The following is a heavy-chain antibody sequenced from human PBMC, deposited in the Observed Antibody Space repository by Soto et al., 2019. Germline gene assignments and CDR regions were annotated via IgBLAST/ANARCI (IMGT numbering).Heavy chain of an antibody. CDR3: AREGYCSGDSCYYKNWFDP. J-gene: IGHJ5*02. D-gene: IGHD2-15*01. CDR1: GGSVSSGSYY. CDR2: IYYSGST. Sequence: PSETLSLTCTVSGGSVSSGSYYWSWIRQPPGKGLEWIGYIYYSGSTNYNPSLKSRVTISVDTSKNQFSLKLSSVTAADTAVYYCAREGYCSGDSCYYKNWFDPWGQGTLVTVPS. V-gene: IGHV4-61*01.